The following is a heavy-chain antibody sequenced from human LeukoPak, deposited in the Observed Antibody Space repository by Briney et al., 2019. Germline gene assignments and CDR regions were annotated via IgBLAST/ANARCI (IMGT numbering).Heavy chain of an antibody. CDR2: INHSGVV. Sequence: SETLSFTCAVYGGSFSVYYRHWLRKPPGKGLEWIGEINHSGVVKYNPSLKSRVTISADTSKNQSSLKLRSVTAADTAVYYCAFDGSGSGYWGQGTLVTVSS. V-gene: IGHV4-34*01. CDR1: GGSFSVYY. J-gene: IGHJ4*02. D-gene: IGHD3-22*01. CDR3: AFDGSGSGY.